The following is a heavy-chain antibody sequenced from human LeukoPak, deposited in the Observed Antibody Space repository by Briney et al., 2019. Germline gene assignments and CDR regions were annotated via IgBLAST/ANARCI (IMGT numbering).Heavy chain of an antibody. J-gene: IGHJ3*02. CDR1: EFTLGSYW. D-gene: IGHD1-1*01. Sequence: GGSLRLSCTASEFTLGSYWVSWVRQTPAKGLEWMANIRQDGNIKYYVDSVRGRFSISRDNAQNSLYLQMNNLRVDDTALYYCAREIVGYDAFDIWGQGTMVTVSS. CDR3: AREIVGYDAFDI. V-gene: IGHV3-7*01. CDR2: IRQDGNIK.